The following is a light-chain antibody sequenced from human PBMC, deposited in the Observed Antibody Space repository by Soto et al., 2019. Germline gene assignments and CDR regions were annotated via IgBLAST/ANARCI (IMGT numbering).Light chain of an antibody. CDR2: KAS. Sequence: DLQMTQSPSTLSASVGDRVTITCRASQSINNWLAWYQQKPGKAPKLLIYKASSLQSGVPSRFSGTEYGTEFTLTISSLQPDDFATYYCQQYESFPWTFGQGTKVEIK. CDR1: QSINNW. CDR3: QQYESFPWT. J-gene: IGKJ1*01. V-gene: IGKV1-5*03.